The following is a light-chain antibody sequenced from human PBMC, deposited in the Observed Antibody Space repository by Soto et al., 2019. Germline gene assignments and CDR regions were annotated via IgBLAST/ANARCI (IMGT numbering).Light chain of an antibody. CDR2: DGS. J-gene: IGLJ1*01. V-gene: IGLV2-23*01. Sequence: QSVLTQPASVSGSPGQSITISCTGTSSDVGSYNLVSWYQQHPGKAPKLLIYDGSKRPSGVSNRFSESKSGNTASLTISGLHAEDEADYYRRSYVGNSAWVFGSGTKITIL. CDR3: RSYVGNSAWV. CDR1: SSDVGSYNL.